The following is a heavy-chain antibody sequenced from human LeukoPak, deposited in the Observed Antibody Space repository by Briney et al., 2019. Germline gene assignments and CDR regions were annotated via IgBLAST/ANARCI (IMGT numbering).Heavy chain of an antibody. V-gene: IGHV3-30*02. CDR1: GFTFSSYG. CDR2: IRYDGSNK. CDR3: ANGGIWEINWFDP. D-gene: IGHD1-26*01. Sequence: QTGGSLRLSCAASGFTFSSYGMHWVRQAPGKGLEWVAFIRYDGSNKYYADSVKGRFTISRDNSKNTLYLQMNSLRAEDTAVYYCANGGIWEINWFDPWGQGTLVTVSS. J-gene: IGHJ5*02.